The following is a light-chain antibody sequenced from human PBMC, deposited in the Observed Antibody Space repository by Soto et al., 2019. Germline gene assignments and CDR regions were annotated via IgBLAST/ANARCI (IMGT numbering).Light chain of an antibody. V-gene: IGLV1-40*01. CDR1: SSNIGAGYD. CDR2: GNN. J-gene: IGLJ2*01. CDR3: QSFDTRLNSVV. Sequence: QSVLTQPPSVSGAPGKRVSISCTGSSSNIGAGYDVHWYHQLPGTAPKLLLYGNNNRPSGVPDRFSGSKSGTSASLVITGLQAEDEADYYCQSFDTRLNSVVFGGGTKLTVL.